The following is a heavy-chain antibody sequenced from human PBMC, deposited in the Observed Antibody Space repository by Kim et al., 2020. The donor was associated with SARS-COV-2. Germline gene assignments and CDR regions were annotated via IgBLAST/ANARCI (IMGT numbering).Heavy chain of an antibody. CDR3: ARIRGTGTTRSLSYPYSMDV. Sequence: SGPTLVKPTQTRTLTCTFSGSSLFTRGRGVSWILQPPGKALEWLARLDWDDDKYYNTYLKTRLTISKDTSKNQVVLMMNNMDPVDKATYYGARIRGTGTTRSLSYPYSMDVWGKGTTVTVSS. D-gene: IGHD1-7*01. V-gene: IGHV2-70*11. CDR1: GSSLFTRGRG. CDR2: LDWDDDK. J-gene: IGHJ6*03.